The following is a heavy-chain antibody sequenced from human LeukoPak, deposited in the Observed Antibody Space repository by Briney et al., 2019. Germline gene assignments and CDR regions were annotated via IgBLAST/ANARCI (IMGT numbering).Heavy chain of an antibody. CDR3: ARDSGTMIVSPAFDI. D-gene: IGHD3-22*01. Sequence: SETLSLTCTVSGGSISSGGYYWSWIRQHPGKGLEWIGYIYYSGSTYYNPSLKSRVTISVDTSKNQFSLKLSSVTAADTAVYYCARDSGTMIVSPAFDIWGQGTMVTVSS. J-gene: IGHJ3*02. CDR2: IYYSGST. CDR1: GGSISSGGYY. V-gene: IGHV4-31*03.